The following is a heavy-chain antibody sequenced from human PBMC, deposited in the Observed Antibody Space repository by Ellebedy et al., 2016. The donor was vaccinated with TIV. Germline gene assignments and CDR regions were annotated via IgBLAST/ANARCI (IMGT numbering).Heavy chain of an antibody. CDR3: VRPTYTFMAS. D-gene: IGHD5-24*01. CDR2: INPSGGET. J-gene: IGHJ4*02. V-gene: IGHV1-46*01. Sequence: ASVKVSCXASGYTLSSNHIHWVRQAPGQRPEWMGIINPSGGETTYAQKFQDRVTMTSDLSANTAYMELSSLRSDDTAVYYCVRPTYTFMASWGPGTLVTVPS. CDR1: GYTLSSNH.